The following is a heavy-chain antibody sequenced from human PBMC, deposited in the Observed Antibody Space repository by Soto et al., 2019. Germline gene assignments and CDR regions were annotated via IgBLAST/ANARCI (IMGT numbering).Heavy chain of an antibody. CDR3: AREMAGLGGEYDY. D-gene: IGHD3-16*01. CDR2: ISGSSGNA. V-gene: IGHV1-18*01. Sequence: ASVKVSCKTSGYTFTKYGVGWVRQAPGQGLEWMGWISGSSGNANHAEKVQGRITLTTDTSTSTAYIELRSLRSDDTAVYYCAREMAGLGGEYDYWG. CDR1: GYTFTKYG. J-gene: IGHJ4*01.